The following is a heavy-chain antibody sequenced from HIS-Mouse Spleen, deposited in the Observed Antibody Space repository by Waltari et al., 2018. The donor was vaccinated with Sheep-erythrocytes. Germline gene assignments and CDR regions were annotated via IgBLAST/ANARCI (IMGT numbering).Heavy chain of an antibody. Sequence: EVQLVESGGGLVKPGGSLRLSCPASGFTFSSYTMNWLRQAPGKGLEWVSSISSSSSYIYYADSVKGRFTISRDNAKNSLYLQMNSLRAEDTAVYYCARVASGATFDYWGQGTLVTVSS. CDR2: ISSSSSYI. CDR1: GFTFSSYT. J-gene: IGHJ4*02. D-gene: IGHD1-26*01. V-gene: IGHV3-21*01. CDR3: ARVASGATFDY.